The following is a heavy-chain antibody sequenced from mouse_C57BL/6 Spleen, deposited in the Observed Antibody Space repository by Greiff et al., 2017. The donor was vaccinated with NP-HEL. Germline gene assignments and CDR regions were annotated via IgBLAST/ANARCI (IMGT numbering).Heavy chain of an antibody. D-gene: IGHD1-1*01. Sequence: QVQLQQSGAELVKPGASVKISCKASGYAFSSYWMNWVKQRPGKGLEWIGQIYPGDGDTNYNGKFKGKATLTADKSSSTAYMQLSSLTSEDSAVYFCARGIDYGSSYPPWFAYWGQGTLVTVSA. J-gene: IGHJ3*01. V-gene: IGHV1-80*01. CDR2: IYPGDGDT. CDR1: GYAFSSYW. CDR3: ARGIDYGSSYPPWFAY.